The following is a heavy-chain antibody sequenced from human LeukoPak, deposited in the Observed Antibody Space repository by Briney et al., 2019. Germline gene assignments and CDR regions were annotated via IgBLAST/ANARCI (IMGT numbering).Heavy chain of an antibody. V-gene: IGHV3-7*01. CDR2: IKQDGSEK. CDR3: ARSFSKRSGGSEPDQRMQKSGISVY. J-gene: IGHJ4*02. CDR1: GFTFSSYW. Sequence: PGGSLRLSCAASGFTFSSYWMSWVRQAPGKGLEWVANIKQDGSEKYYVDSVKGRSTISRDNAKNSLYLQMNSLRAEDTAVYYCARSFSKRSGGSEPDQRMQKSGISVYWGQGTLVTVSS. D-gene: IGHD2-15*01.